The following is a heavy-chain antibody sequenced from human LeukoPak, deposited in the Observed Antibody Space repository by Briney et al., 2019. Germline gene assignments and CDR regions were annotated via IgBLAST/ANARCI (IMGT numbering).Heavy chain of an antibody. D-gene: IGHD6-13*01. J-gene: IGHJ4*02. CDR3: TKNQILDDSGSWYAF. CDR1: GFTFSTNA. V-gene: IGHV3-23*01. Sequence: GGSLRLSCGASGFTFSTNAMSWVRQAPGKGLEWVSGVSDGGGRTFYAESVKGRFTVSRGNSKNTLYLRMNSLRAEDTAIYYCTKNQILDDSGSWYAFWGQGTLVTVSS. CDR2: VSDGGGRT.